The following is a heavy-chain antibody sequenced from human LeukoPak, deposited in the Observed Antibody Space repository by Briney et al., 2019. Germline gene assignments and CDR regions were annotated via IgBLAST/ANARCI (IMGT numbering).Heavy chain of an antibody. J-gene: IGHJ3*02. CDR3: ARDPYRFAFDI. CDR2: IKGDGIST. CDR1: GFDFSSSW. D-gene: IGHD1-26*01. V-gene: IGHV3-74*01. Sequence: GGSLRLSCAASGFDFSSSWMHWVRHAPGQGLVWVSRIKGDGISTNYADSVKGRFTISRDNAKNSLYLQMNSLRAEDTAVYYCARDPYRFAFDIWGQGTVVLVSS.